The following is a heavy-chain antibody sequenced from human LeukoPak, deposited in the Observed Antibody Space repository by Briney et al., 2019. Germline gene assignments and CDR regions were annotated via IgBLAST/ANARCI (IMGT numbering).Heavy chain of an antibody. CDR1: GVSISSSNSY. D-gene: IGHD2-21*02. Sequence: PSETLSLTCTVPGVSISSSNSYWGWIRQPPGKGLEWIGEIYHSGSTNYNPSLKSRVTISVDKSKNQFSLKLSSVTAADTAVYYCARAYCGGDCYPYLYYYYYMDVWGKGTTVTVSS. V-gene: IGHV4-39*07. CDR2: IYHSGST. J-gene: IGHJ6*03. CDR3: ARAYCGGDCYPYLYYYYYMDV.